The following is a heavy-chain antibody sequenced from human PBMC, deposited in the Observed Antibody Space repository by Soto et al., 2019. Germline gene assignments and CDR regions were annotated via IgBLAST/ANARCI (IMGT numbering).Heavy chain of an antibody. CDR2: ISSSGSTI. CDR1: GFTFSSYE. D-gene: IGHD6-19*01. CDR3: AGSGGGYYYGMDV. Sequence: GGSLRLSCAASGFTFSSYEMNWVRQAPGKGLEWVSYISSSGSTIYYADSVKGRFTISRDNAKNSLYLQMNSLRAEDTAVYYCAGSGGGYYYGMDVWGQGTTVTVSS. V-gene: IGHV3-48*03. J-gene: IGHJ6*02.